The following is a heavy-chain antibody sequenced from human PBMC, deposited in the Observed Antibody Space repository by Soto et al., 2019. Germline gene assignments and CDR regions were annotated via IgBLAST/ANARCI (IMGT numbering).Heavy chain of an antibody. J-gene: IGHJ4*02. V-gene: IGHV1-69*01. CDR2: IIPIFGTA. Sequence: QVQLVQSGAEVKKPGSSVKVSCKASGGTFSSYDISWVRQAPGQGLEWMGGIIPIFGTANYAQKFQGRVTITAAESTSTAYMELSSLRSEDTAVYYCARDGSNTVTTSYYFDYWGQGTLVTVSS. D-gene: IGHD4-17*01. CDR1: GGTFSSYD. CDR3: ARDGSNTVTTSYYFDY.